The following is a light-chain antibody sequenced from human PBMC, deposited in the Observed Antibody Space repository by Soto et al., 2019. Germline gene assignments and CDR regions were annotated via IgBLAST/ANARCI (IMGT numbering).Light chain of an antibody. CDR3: QQNNNWPWT. Sequence: EIVLTQSPGTLSLSPGERATLSCRASQSFSSSFLAWYQQKPGQAPRLLIYVTSARATGIPARFSGSGSGTEFTLTISSLQSEDFAVYFCQQNNNWPWTFGQGTKVDI. V-gene: IGKV3-15*01. CDR2: VTS. CDR1: QSFSSS. J-gene: IGKJ1*01.